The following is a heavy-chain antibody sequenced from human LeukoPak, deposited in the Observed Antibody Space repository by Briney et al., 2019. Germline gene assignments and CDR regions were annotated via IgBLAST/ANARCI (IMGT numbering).Heavy chain of an antibody. Sequence: SETLSLTCAVYGGSFSGYYWSWIRQPPGKGLEWIGEINHSGSTNYNPSLKSRVTISVDTSKNQFSLKLSSVTAADTAVYYCARPPYNWNLWYFDLWGRGTLVTVSS. CDR1: GGSFSGYY. CDR3: ARPPYNWNLWYFDL. D-gene: IGHD1-20*01. CDR2: INHSGST. V-gene: IGHV4-34*01. J-gene: IGHJ2*01.